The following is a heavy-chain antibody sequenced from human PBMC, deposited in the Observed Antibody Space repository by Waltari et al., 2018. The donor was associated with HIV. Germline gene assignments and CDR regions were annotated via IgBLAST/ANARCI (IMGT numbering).Heavy chain of an antibody. V-gene: IGHV4-4*02. D-gene: IGHD2-2*01. J-gene: IGHJ3*02. CDR1: GGSISSSNW. Sequence: QVQLQESGPGLVKPSGTLALTCAVSGGSISSSNWWSWVRTPPGKGLAWIGEVYPSGNTNYNPSLKSRVTISLDKSKNQFSLKLSSVTATDTAIYHCARDRAIVIVPAARSAFDIWGQGTMVTVSS. CDR3: ARDRAIVIVPAARSAFDI. CDR2: VYPSGNT.